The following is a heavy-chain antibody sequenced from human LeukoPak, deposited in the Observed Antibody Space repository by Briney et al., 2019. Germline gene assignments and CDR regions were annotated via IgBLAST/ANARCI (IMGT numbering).Heavy chain of an antibody. D-gene: IGHD3-22*01. Sequence: GASVKVSCKASGGTFSSYAISWVRQAPGQGLEWMGGIIPIFGTANYAQKFQGRVTITADESTSTAYMELSSLRSEDTAVYYCARERRSFYYDSSGYDXWXXXXLVTVSS. J-gene: IGHJ4*02. CDR1: GGTFSSYA. CDR2: IIPIFGTA. CDR3: ARERRSFYYDSSGYDX. V-gene: IGHV1-69*13.